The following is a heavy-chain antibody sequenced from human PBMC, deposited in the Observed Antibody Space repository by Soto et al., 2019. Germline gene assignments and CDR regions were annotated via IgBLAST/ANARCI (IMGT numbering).Heavy chain of an antibody. Sequence: SETLSLTCTVSGGSISSYYWSWIRQPPGKGLEWIGYIYYSGSTNYNPSLKSRVTISVDTSKNQFSLKLSSVTAADTAVYYCARVRCSGGSCYSGWFDPWGQGTLVTVSS. CDR1: GGSISSYY. CDR3: ARVRCSGGSCYSGWFDP. V-gene: IGHV4-59*01. J-gene: IGHJ5*02. D-gene: IGHD2-15*01. CDR2: IYYSGST.